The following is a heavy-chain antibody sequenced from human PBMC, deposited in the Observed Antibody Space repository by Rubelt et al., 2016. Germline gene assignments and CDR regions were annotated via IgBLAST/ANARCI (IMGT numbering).Heavy chain of an antibody. V-gene: IGHV5-51*01. CDR2: IYPGDSDT. CDR3: ARQEYGSSPVFY. Sequence: GWVRQMPGKGLEWMGIIYPGDSDTRYSPSFQGQVTISADKSISTAYLQWSSLKASDTAMYYCARQEYGSSPVFYWGQGTLVTVSS. D-gene: IGHD6-6*01. J-gene: IGHJ4*02.